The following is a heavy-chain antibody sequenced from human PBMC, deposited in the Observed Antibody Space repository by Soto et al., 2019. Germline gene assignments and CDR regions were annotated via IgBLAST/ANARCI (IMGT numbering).Heavy chain of an antibody. CDR1: GGSINTRRYY. V-gene: IGHV4-39*01. CDR3: ARLDYGDYVFNF. CDR2: IFYTGST. J-gene: IGHJ4*02. D-gene: IGHD4-17*01. Sequence: QLQLQESGPGLVKPSETLSLTCSVSGGSINTRRYYWGWIRQPPGMGLQWIGTIFYTGSTYYNPSLRSRVTLSVDTSQNQFSLNLTSVTAADTALYCCARLDYGDYVFNFWGQGTLVIVSS.